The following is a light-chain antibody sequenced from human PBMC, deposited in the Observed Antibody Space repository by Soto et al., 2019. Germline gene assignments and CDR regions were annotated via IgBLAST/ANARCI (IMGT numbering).Light chain of an antibody. CDR3: QQSYSTSIT. CDR2: AAS. Sequence: DIQMTQSPSSLSASVEDRVVITCRASQSISNHLNWYQQKPGKAPKLLIFAASSLQSGVPSRFSGSRSGPDFTLTISSLQPEDFATYYCQQSYSTSITFGQGTRLETK. CDR1: QSISNH. J-gene: IGKJ5*01. V-gene: IGKV1-39*01.